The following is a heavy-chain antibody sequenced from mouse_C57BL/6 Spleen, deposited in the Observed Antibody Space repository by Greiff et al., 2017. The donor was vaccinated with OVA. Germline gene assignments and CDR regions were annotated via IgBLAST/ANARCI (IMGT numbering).Heavy chain of an antibody. CDR1: GFTFNTYA. J-gene: IGHJ4*01. V-gene: IGHV10-3*01. CDR2: IRSKSSNYAT. Sequence: EVQGVESGGGLVQPKGSLKLSCAASGFTFNTYAMHWVRQAPGKGLEWVARIRSKSSNYATYYADSVKDRFTISRDDSQSMLYLQMNNLKTEDTAMYYCVRDLDGNYEGYAMDYWGQGTSVTVSS. D-gene: IGHD2-1*01. CDR3: VRDLDGNYEGYAMDY.